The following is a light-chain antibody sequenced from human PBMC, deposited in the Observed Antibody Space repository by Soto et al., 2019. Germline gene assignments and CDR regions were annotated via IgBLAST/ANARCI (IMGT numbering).Light chain of an antibody. V-gene: IGKV1-5*01. CDR2: DAS. J-gene: IGKJ1*01. CDR3: QQYNSYPQT. CDR1: QSISSW. Sequence: DIQMTQSPSTLSASVGERVTITCRASQSISSWLAWYQQKPGKAPKLLIYDASSLESGVPSRFSGSGSGTEFTLTISSLQPDDFATYYCQQYNSYPQTFGQGTKVEIK.